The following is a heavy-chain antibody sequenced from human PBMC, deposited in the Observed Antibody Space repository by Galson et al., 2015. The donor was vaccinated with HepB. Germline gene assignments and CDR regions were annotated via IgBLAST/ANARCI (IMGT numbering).Heavy chain of an antibody. J-gene: IGHJ4*02. CDR2: ISSSSSYI. V-gene: IGHV3-21*01. CDR3: ASHYDILTGYYYFDY. CDR1: GFTFSSYS. D-gene: IGHD3-9*01. Sequence: SLRLSCAASGFTFSSYSMNWVRQAPGKGLEWVSSISSSSSYIYYADSVKGRFTISRDNAKNSLYLQMNSLRAEDTAVYYCASHYDILTGYYYFDYWGQGTLVTVSS.